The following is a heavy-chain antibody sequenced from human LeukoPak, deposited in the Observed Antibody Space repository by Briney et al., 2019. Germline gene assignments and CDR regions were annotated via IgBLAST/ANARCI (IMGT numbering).Heavy chain of an antibody. CDR3: ARDRVWAVLY. V-gene: IGHV3-7*01. J-gene: IGHJ4*02. D-gene: IGHD6-13*01. CDR1: GFTFSSYS. CDR2: INQDGSEK. Sequence: PGGSLRLSCAASGFTFSSYSMSWVRQAPGKGLDWVANINQDGSEKYYVDSVKGRFTISRDNAKNSLYLQMNSLRAEDTAVYYCARDRVWAVLYWGQGTLVTVSS.